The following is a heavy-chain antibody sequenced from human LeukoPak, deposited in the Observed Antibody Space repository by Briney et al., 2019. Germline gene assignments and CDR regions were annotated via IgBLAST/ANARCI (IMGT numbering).Heavy chain of an antibody. V-gene: IGHV3-66*01. J-gene: IGHJ4*02. CDR3: ARVGLAASVSEN. D-gene: IGHD2-15*01. CDR1: GFTVSSNY. Sequence: GGSLRHSCAASGFTVSSNYMSWVRQAPGKGLEWVSVIYGGGSTYYADSVKGRFTISRDNSKNTLYLQMNSLRAEDTAVYYCARVGLAASVSENWGQGTLVTVSS. CDR2: IYGGGST.